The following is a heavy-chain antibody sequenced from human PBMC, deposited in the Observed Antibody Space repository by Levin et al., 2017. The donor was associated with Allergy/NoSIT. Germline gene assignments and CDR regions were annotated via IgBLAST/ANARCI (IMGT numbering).Heavy chain of an antibody. J-gene: IGHJ2*01. V-gene: IGHV1-46*01. CDR2: INPSGGST. D-gene: IGHD4-17*01. Sequence: GESLKISCKASGYTFTSYYMHWVRQAPGQGLEWMGIINPSGGSTSYAQKFQGRVTMTRDTSTSTVYMELSSLRSEDTAVYYCARSDYGDEEVLGWYFDLWGRGTLVTVSS. CDR1: GYTFTSYY. CDR3: ARSDYGDEEVLGWYFDL.